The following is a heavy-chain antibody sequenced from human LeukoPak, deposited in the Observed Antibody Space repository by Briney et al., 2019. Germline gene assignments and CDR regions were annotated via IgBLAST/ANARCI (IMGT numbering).Heavy chain of an antibody. CDR1: GFTFSSYA. D-gene: IGHD3-10*01. CDR3: ARDVRWLNSGWGSGTYYAPYFDY. V-gene: IGHV3-30*04. Sequence: GGSLRLSCAASGFTFSSYAMHWVRQAPGKGLEWVAVISYDGSNKNFADSVKGRFTISRDNSKNTLYLQMNSLRAEDTAVYYCARDVRWLNSGWGSGTYYAPYFDYWGQGTLVTVSS. CDR2: ISYDGSNK. J-gene: IGHJ4*02.